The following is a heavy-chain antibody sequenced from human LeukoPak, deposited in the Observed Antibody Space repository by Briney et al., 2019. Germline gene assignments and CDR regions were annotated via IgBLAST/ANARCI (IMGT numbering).Heavy chain of an antibody. J-gene: IGHJ3*02. V-gene: IGHV4-59*01. D-gene: IGHD4-17*01. CDR3: ARVTYGDYPVRAFDI. Sequence: KPSETLSLTCTVSGGSISSYYWSWIRQPPGKGLEWIGYIYYSGSTNHNPSLKSRVTISVDTSKNQFSLKLSSVTAADTAVYYCARVTYGDYPVRAFDIWGQGTMVTVSS. CDR2: IYYSGST. CDR1: GGSISSYY.